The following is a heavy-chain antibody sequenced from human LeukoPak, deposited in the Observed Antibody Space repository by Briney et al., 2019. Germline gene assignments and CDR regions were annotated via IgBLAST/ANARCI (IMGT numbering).Heavy chain of an antibody. CDR3: ARETYSYGLEGGALDI. CDR1: AGSISSYY. V-gene: IGHV4-4*07. Sequence: PSETLSLTCTVSAGSISSYYWSWIPQPPGKGLEWIGRIYTSGSTNYNPSLKSRVTMSVDTSKNQFSLKLSSVTAADTAVYYCARETYSYGLEGGALDIWGQGTMVTVSS. J-gene: IGHJ3*02. D-gene: IGHD5-18*01. CDR2: IYTSGST.